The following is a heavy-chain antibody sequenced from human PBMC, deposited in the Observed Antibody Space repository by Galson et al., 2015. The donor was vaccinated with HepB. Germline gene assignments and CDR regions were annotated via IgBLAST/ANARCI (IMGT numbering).Heavy chain of an antibody. Sequence: SLRLSCAASGFTFSSYAMHWVRQAPGKGLEWAAVISYDGSNKYYADSVKGRFTISRDNSKNTLYLQMNSLRAEDTAVYYCARDSSGYYPNYYFDYWGQGTLVTVSS. D-gene: IGHD3-22*01. CDR2: ISYDGSNK. J-gene: IGHJ4*02. CDR3: ARDSSGYYPNYYFDY. CDR1: GFTFSSYA. V-gene: IGHV3-30-3*01.